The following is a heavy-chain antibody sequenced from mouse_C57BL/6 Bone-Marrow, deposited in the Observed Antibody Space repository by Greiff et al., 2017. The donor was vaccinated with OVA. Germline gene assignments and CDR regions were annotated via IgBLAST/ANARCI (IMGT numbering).Heavy chain of an antibody. CDR3: SREGVLLRSYFDY. J-gene: IGHJ2*01. CDR1: GYTFTDYY. D-gene: IGHD1-1*01. Sequence: VHLVESGPELVKPGASVKISCKASGYTFTDYYINWVKQRPGQGLEWIGWIFPGSGSTYYNEKFKGKATLTVDKSSSTAYMLLSSLTSEDSAVYFCSREGVLLRSYFDYWGQGTTLTVSS. CDR2: IFPGSGST. V-gene: IGHV1-75*01.